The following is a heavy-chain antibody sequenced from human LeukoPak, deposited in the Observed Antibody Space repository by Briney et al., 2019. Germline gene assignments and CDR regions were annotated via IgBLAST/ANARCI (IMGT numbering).Heavy chain of an antibody. D-gene: IGHD7-27*01. J-gene: IGHJ5*02. V-gene: IGHV1-8*03. Sequence: GASVKVSCKASGYTFTSYYMHWVRQATGQGLEWMGWMNPNSGNTGYAQKFQGRVTITRNTSISTAYMELSSLRSEDTAVYYCKTGGTHWFDPWGQGTLVTVSS. CDR2: MNPNSGNT. CDR1: GYTFTSYY. CDR3: KTGGTHWFDP.